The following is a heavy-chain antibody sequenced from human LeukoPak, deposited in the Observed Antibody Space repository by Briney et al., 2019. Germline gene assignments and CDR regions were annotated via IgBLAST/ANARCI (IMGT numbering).Heavy chain of an antibody. D-gene: IGHD6-13*01. CDR2: INHRGST. V-gene: IGHV4-34*01. Sequence: SETLSLTCAVYGGSFSGYYWSWIRQPPGKGLEWIGEINHRGSTNYNPSLKSRVTISVDTSKNQFSLKLSSVTAADTAVYYCARGRPAASTAAAGTGYYFDYWAREPWSPSPQ. CDR1: GGSFSGYY. J-gene: IGHJ4*02. CDR3: ARGRPAASTAAAGTGYYFDY.